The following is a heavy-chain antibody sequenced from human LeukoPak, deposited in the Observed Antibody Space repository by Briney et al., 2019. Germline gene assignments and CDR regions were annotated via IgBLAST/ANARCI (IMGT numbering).Heavy chain of an antibody. CDR3: ARVIAVAGDLEYFQH. CDR2: IYHSGGT. V-gene: IGHV4-30-4*01. D-gene: IGHD6-13*01. Sequence: SETLSLTCTVSGGSINSGDYYWSWIRQPPGKGLEWIGYIYHSGGTYYNPSLKSRVTVSVDTSKNQFSLKLSSVTAADTAVYYCARVIAVAGDLEYFQHWGQGTLVTVSS. CDR1: GGSINSGDYY. J-gene: IGHJ1*01.